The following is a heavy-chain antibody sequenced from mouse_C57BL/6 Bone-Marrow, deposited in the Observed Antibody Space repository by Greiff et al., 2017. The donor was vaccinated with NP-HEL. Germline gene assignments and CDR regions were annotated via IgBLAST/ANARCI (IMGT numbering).Heavy chain of an antibody. J-gene: IGHJ4*01. V-gene: IGHV1-81*01. CDR1: GYTFTSYG. D-gene: IGHD2-1*01. CDR3: ARFYGNYVGYAMDY. Sequence: QVQLQQSGAELARPGASVKLSCKASGYTFTSYGISWVKQRTGQGLEWIGEIYPRSGNTYYNEKFKGKATLTADQSSSTAYMELRSLTSEDSAVYFCARFYGNYVGYAMDYWGQGTSVTVSS. CDR2: IYPRSGNT.